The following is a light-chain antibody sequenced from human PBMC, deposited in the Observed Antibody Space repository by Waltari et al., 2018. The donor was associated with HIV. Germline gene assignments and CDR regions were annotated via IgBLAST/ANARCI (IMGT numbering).Light chain of an antibody. V-gene: IGLV1-47*01. Sequence: QSVLTQPISASGTPGQRVNISCSGSDSNIGRNYVYWFQQFPGAAPKLLMYKNSQKSSGVAARFSGSKSGTSAYLAVSGLRSEDEAEYYCATWDDSVTGFYVFGTGTRVSVL. J-gene: IGLJ1*01. CDR1: DSNIGRNY. CDR2: KNS. CDR3: ATWDDSVTGFYV.